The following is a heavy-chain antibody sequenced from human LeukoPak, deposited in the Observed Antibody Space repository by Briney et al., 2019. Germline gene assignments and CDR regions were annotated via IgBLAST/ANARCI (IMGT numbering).Heavy chain of an antibody. J-gene: IGHJ6*02. CDR1: GFTVSSNY. V-gene: IGHV3-48*01. Sequence: GGSLRLSCAASGFTVSSNYMSWVRQAPGKGLEWVSYISSSSSTIYYADSVKGRFTISRDNAKNSLYLQMNSLRAEDTAVYYCASSFGTVYYYYYGMDVWGQGTTVTVSS. CDR2: ISSSSSTI. CDR3: ASSFGTVYYYYYGMDV. D-gene: IGHD4-17*01.